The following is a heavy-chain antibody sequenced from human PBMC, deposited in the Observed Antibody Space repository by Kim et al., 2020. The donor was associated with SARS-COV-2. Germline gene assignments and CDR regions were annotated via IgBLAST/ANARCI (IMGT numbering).Heavy chain of an antibody. CDR2: IYYSGST. V-gene: IGHV4-39*07. CDR3: ARIGYGSGLIY. CDR1: GGSISSSSYY. J-gene: IGHJ4*02. D-gene: IGHD3-10*01. Sequence: SQTLSLTCTVSGGSISSSSYYWGWIRQPPGKGLEWIGSIYYSGSTYYNPSLKSRVTISVDTSKNQFSLKLSSVTAADTAVYYCARIGYGSGLIYWGQGTLVTVSS.